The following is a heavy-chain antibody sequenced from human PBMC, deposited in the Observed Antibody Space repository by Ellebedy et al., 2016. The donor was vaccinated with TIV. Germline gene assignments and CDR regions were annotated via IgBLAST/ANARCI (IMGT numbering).Heavy chain of an antibody. CDR1: GFTFSSFV. D-gene: IGHD2-15*01. J-gene: IGHJ6*02. CDR2: ISGSGGST. CDR3: AKGRGGSSYSSLDV. V-gene: IGHV3-23*01. Sequence: PGGSLRLSCAASGFTFSSFVMSWVRQAPGKGLEWVSAISGSGGSTYYADSVKGRFTISRDNSQNTLYLQMNSLRAEDTAVYYCAKGRGGSSYSSLDVWGQGTTVTVSS.